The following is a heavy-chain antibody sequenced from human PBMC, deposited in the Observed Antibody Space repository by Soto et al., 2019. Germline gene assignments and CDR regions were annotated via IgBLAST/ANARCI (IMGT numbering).Heavy chain of an antibody. J-gene: IGHJ6*02. CDR1: GFTFSSYA. CDR3: AKDSGSSWYYYYGMDV. D-gene: IGHD6-13*01. V-gene: IGHV3-21*01. Sequence: GGSLRLSCAASGFTFSSYAMSWVRQAPGKGLEWVSAISGSSSYIYYADSVKGRFTISRDNAKNTLYLQMNSLRAEDTAVYYCAKDSGSSWYYYYGMDVWGQGTTVTVSS. CDR2: ISGSSSYI.